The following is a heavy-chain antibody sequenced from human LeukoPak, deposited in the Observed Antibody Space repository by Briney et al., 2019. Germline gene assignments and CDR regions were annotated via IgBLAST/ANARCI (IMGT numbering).Heavy chain of an antibody. J-gene: IGHJ4*02. D-gene: IGHD3-3*01. CDR1: GFTFSSYG. V-gene: IGHV3-33*01. CDR2: IWYDGSNK. CDR3: ARRSPNYDFWSGYDY. Sequence: GGSLRLSCAASGFTFSSYGMHWVRQAPGKGLEWVAVIWYDGSNKYYADSVKGRFTISRDNSKNTLYLQMNSLRAEDTAVYYCARRSPNYDFWSGYDYWGQGTLVTVSS.